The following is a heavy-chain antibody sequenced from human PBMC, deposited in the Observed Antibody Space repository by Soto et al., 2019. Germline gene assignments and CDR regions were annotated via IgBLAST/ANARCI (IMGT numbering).Heavy chain of an antibody. Sequence: QVQLVESGGGVVQPGRSLRLSCAASGFTFSSYGMHWVHQAPGKGLEWVAVIWYDGSNKYYADSVKGRFTISRDNSKNTLYLQMNSLRAEDTAVYYCARDTARDKVRIYYGMDVWGQGTTVTVSS. D-gene: IGHD3-10*01. CDR3: ARDTARDKVRIYYGMDV. J-gene: IGHJ6*02. CDR2: IWYDGSNK. V-gene: IGHV3-33*01. CDR1: GFTFSSYG.